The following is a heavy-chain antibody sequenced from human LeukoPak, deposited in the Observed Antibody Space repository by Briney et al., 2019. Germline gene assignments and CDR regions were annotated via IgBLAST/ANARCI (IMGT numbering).Heavy chain of an antibody. Sequence: GGSLRLSCAASGFTFSSYAMSWVRQAPGKGLEWVSAISGSGGSTYYADSVKGRFTISRDNSKNTLYLQMNSLRAEDTAVYYCAKSLYYDFWSGYRTPDYWGQGTLVTVSS. D-gene: IGHD3-3*01. CDR3: AKSLYYDFWSGYRTPDY. CDR2: ISGSGGST. V-gene: IGHV3-23*01. J-gene: IGHJ4*02. CDR1: GFTFSSYA.